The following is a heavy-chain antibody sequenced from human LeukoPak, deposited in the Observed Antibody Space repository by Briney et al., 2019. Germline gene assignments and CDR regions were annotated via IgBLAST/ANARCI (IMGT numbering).Heavy chain of an antibody. CDR3: ARAGIAAAGTLLDF. CDR2: ISYEGSNK. Sequence: GGSLRLSCAASGFTFSRYAMQWDRQARGKGLEGEGVISYEGSNKYYADSVKGRFTISRDNAKNSLYLQINSLRAEDTAVYSCARAGIAAAGTLLDFWGQGTLVTVSS. D-gene: IGHD6-13*01. V-gene: IGHV3-30*04. J-gene: IGHJ4*02. CDR1: GFTFSRYA.